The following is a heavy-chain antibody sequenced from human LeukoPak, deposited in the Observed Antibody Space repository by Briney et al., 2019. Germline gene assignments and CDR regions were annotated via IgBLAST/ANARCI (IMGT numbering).Heavy chain of an antibody. J-gene: IGHJ3*02. Sequence: GGSLRLSCAASGFTFSSYEMNWVRQAPGKGLEWVSYISSSGSTIYYADSVKGRFTISRDNAKNTLYLQMNSLRDEDTAVYYCARAIGGTYGAFEIWGQGTMVTVSS. D-gene: IGHD1-26*01. CDR2: ISSSGSTI. V-gene: IGHV3-48*03. CDR3: ARAIGGTYGAFEI. CDR1: GFTFSSYE.